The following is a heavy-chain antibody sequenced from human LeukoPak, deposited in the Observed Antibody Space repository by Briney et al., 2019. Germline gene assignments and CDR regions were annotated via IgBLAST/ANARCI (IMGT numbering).Heavy chain of an antibody. V-gene: IGHV4-59*01. J-gene: IGHJ4*02. CDR2: IYYSGST. CDR1: GGSISSYY. CDR3: ARVRDYGGNDY. D-gene: IGHD4-23*01. Sequence: PSETLSPTCTVSGGSISSYYWSWIRQPPGKGLEWIGYIYYSGSTNYNPSLKSRVTISVDTSKNQFSLKLSSVTAADTAVYYCARVRDYGGNDYWGQGTLVTVSS.